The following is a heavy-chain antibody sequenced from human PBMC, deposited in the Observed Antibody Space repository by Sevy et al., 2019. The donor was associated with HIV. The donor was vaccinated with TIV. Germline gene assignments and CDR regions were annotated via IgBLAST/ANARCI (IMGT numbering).Heavy chain of an antibody. V-gene: IGHV3-72*01. CDR3: VRGPNCGVGGCQQISPYCLDV. CDR1: GFTFCDHY. J-gene: IGHJ6*03. Sequence: GGSLRLSCAASGFTFCDHYVDWVRQAPGKGLEGVGRIRNRPNSYTTEYAASVKGRFTISRDDSRNSVYLQMNSLKTQDSAVYYCVRGPNCGVGGCQQISPYCLDVWGKGATVTVSS. D-gene: IGHD2-15*01. CDR2: IRNRPNSYTT.